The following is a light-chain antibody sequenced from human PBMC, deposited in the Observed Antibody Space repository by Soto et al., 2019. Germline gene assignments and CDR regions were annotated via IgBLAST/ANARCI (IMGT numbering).Light chain of an antibody. CDR1: ESINRH. CDR2: AAS. CDR3: QQSYSTLSIT. J-gene: IGKJ5*01. Sequence: DIQMTQSPSSLSASVGDRVTITCRASESINRHLNWYQQKPGKAPKLLIYAASSLQNGVPSRFSGSGSGTDFTLAISNLQPEDFATYYCQQSYSTLSITFGQGTRLEIK. V-gene: IGKV1-39*01.